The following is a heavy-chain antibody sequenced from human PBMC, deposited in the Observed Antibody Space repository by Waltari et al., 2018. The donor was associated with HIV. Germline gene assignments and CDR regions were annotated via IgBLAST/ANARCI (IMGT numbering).Heavy chain of an antibody. J-gene: IGHJ6*02. Sequence: QVQLMQSGAEVRKPWASVKVSCWFSGYTLTDPSIHWVRQAPEKGLEWMGGFYPGDGETVYAPKIQGRVFMTVDISAETAYMEVNSLRFEDTGTYFCCTRVGLKRHLPDYYFYGMDVWGQGTTITVSS. D-gene: IGHD1-1*01. CDR1: GYTLTDPS. CDR2: FYPGDGET. V-gene: IGHV1-24*01. CDR3: CTRVGLKRHLPDYYFYGMDV.